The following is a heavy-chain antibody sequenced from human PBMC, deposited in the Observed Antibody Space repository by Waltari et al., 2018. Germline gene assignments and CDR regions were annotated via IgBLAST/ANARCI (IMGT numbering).Heavy chain of an antibody. CDR1: GCTLNNNY. Sequence: DVQLVETGGGLIQPGWSLRLPCEASGCTLNNNYMGWVRQAPGRGLEWVSVIYDGDTTFYADSVKGRFTVSTDASKNTLFLQMNSLRADDTAVYYCAVLRFLRWFVDYWGQGLPVTVSS. CDR2: IYDGDTT. J-gene: IGHJ4*02. CDR3: AVLRFLRWFVDY. D-gene: IGHD3-3*01. V-gene: IGHV3-53*02.